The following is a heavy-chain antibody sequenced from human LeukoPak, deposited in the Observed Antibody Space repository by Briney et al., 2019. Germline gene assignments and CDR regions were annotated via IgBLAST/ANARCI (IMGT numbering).Heavy chain of an antibody. CDR1: GFTFSNAW. CDR3: TTSPDQYYYDSSGYYYAYMDV. D-gene: IGHD3-22*01. Sequence: GGSLRLSCAASGFTFSNAWMSWVHQAPGKGLEWVGRIKSKTDGGTTDYAAPVKGRFTISRDDSKNTLYLQMNSLKTEDTAVYYCTTSPDQYYYDSSGYYYAYMDVWGKGTTVTVSS. CDR2: IKSKTDGGTT. V-gene: IGHV3-15*01. J-gene: IGHJ6*03.